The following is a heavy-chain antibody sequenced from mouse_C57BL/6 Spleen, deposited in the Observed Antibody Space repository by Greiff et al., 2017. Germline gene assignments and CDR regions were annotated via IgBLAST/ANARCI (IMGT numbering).Heavy chain of an antibody. CDR2: FHPYNDDT. CDR1: GYTFTTYP. D-gene: IGHD2-3*01. Sequence: VQRVESGAELVKPGASVKMSCKASGYTFTTYPIEWMKQNHGKSLEWIGNFHPYNDDTKYNEKFKGKATLTVEKSSSTVYLELSRLTSDDSAVYYCARRGGYYRDWYFDVWGTGTTVTVSS. V-gene: IGHV1-47*01. CDR3: ARRGGYYRDWYFDV. J-gene: IGHJ1*03.